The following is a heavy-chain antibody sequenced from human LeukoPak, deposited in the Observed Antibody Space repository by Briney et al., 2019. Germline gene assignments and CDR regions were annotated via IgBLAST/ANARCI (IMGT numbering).Heavy chain of an antibody. CDR3: ARRPTSSGYDPPFDY. D-gene: IGHD5-12*01. CDR2: IYYSGST. J-gene: IGHJ4*02. V-gene: IGHV4-38-2*01. Sequence: SETLSLTCAVSGYSISSGYYWGWIRQPPGKGLEWIGSIYYSGSTYYNPSLKSRVTISVDTSKNQFSLKLSSVTAADTAVYYCARRPTSSGYDPPFDYWGQGTLVTVSS. CDR1: GYSISSGYY.